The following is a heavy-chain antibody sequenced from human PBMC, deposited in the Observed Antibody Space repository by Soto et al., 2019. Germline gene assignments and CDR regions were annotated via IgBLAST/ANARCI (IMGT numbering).Heavy chain of an antibody. CDR1: GYTFTSYG. J-gene: IGHJ4*02. CDR2: ISAYNGNT. Sequence: ASVKVSCKASGYTFTSYGISWVLQAPGQGLEWMGWISAYNGNTNYAQKLQGRVTMTTDTPTSTAYMELRSLRSDDTAVYYCARDSAGTGFDYWGQGTLVTVSS. V-gene: IGHV1-18*01. CDR3: ARDSAGTGFDY. D-gene: IGHD6-19*01.